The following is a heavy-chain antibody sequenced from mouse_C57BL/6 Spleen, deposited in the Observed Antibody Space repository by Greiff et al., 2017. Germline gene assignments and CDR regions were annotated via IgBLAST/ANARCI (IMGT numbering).Heavy chain of an antibody. V-gene: IGHV1-31*01. CDR1: GYSFTGYY. J-gene: IGHJ1*03. CDR3: ARGSYGSSYGWYFDV. Sequence: VQLQPSGPELVKPGASVKISCKASGYSFTGYYMHWVKQSHGNILDWIGYIYPYNGVSSYNQKFKGKATLTVDKSSSTAYMELRSLTSEDSAVYYCARGSYGSSYGWYFDVWGTGTTVTVSS. D-gene: IGHD1-1*01. CDR2: IYPYNGVS.